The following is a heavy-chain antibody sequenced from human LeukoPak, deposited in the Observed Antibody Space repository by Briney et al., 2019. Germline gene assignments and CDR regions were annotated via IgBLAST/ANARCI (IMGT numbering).Heavy chain of an antibody. CDR1: GFTFSSDG. D-gene: IGHD4-11*01. CDR2: ILYVGSNK. J-gene: IGHJ4*02. CDR3: EKGSGSIDY. Sequence: GGSLRLSCAPSGFTFSSDGMRWVRQAPGEGLGWGAVILYVGSNKYYAHSVKGGFTISRDNSKNTPYMQMNSLRAEDTAVYYSEKGSGSIDYWGQGTLVTVSS. V-gene: IGHV3-30*18.